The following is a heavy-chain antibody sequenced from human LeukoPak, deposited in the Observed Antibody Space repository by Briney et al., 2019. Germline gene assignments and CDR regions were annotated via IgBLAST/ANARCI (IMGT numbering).Heavy chain of an antibody. Sequence: PGRSLRLSCAASAFTLRNYAMHWVRQAPGKGLEWVAVISHDERNIYYADSVKGRFTISRDNSKNTLYLQMNSLRAEDTAVYYCAKDRTGLLVVPAALDYWGQGTLVTVSS. D-gene: IGHD2-2*01. V-gene: IGHV3-30*18. CDR3: AKDRTGLLVVPAALDY. CDR2: ISHDERNI. J-gene: IGHJ4*02. CDR1: AFTLRNYA.